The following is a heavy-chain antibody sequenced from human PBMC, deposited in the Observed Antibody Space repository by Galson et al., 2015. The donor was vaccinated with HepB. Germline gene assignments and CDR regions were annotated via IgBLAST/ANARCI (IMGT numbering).Heavy chain of an antibody. Sequence: SLRLSCAASGFTFSSYSMNWVRQAPGKGLEWVSSISSSSSYIYYADSVKGRFTISRDNAKNSLYLQMNSLRAEDTAVYYCARRWALSFHYYYYMDVWGKGTTVTVSS. J-gene: IGHJ6*03. V-gene: IGHV3-21*01. CDR1: GFTFSSYS. CDR2: ISSSSSYI. CDR3: ARRWALSFHYYYYMDV. D-gene: IGHD5-24*01.